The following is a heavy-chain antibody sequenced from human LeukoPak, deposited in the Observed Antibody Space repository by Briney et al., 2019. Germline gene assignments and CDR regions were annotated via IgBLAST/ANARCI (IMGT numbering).Heavy chain of an antibody. D-gene: IGHD5-18*01. CDR2: ISWNSGSI. J-gene: IGHJ4*02. CDR1: GFSFDDYA. Sequence: GGSLRLSCAASGFSFDDYAMHWVRQAPGKGLEWVSGISWNSGSIDYADSVKGRFTISRDNAKNSLYLQMNSLRAEDTALYYCAKELRGYSYAPFYYWGEETLVTVSS. CDR3: AKELRGYSYAPFYY. V-gene: IGHV3-9*01.